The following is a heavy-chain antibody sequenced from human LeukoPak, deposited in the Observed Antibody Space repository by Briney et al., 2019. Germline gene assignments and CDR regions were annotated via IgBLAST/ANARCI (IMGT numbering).Heavy chain of an antibody. CDR2: IYSGGST. Sequence: GGSLRLSCAASGFTVSSNYMSWVRQAPGKGLEWVSVIYSGGSTYYADSVKGRFTISRDNSKNTLYLQMNGLRAEDTAVYYCARDRYSSSWYSNFDYWGQGTLVTVSS. J-gene: IGHJ4*02. CDR3: ARDRYSSSWYSNFDY. V-gene: IGHV3-53*01. CDR1: GFTVSSNY. D-gene: IGHD6-13*01.